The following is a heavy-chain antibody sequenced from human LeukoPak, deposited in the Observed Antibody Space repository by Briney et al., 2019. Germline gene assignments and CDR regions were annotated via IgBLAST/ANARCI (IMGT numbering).Heavy chain of an antibody. CDR1: RSSISGSIRSYY. CDR2: ISSSGSV. CDR3: ARIPLGYSGAYYFDY. V-gene: IGHV4-4*09. D-gene: IGHD5-12*01. Sequence: SETLSFTCTVSRSSISGSIRSYYWSWLRQPPGKGLEWIGYISSSGSVNDNPSLRSRVTISVDTSKNQFFLNLSSVSAADTAVYYCARIPLGYSGAYYFDYWGQGTLVTVSP. J-gene: IGHJ4*02.